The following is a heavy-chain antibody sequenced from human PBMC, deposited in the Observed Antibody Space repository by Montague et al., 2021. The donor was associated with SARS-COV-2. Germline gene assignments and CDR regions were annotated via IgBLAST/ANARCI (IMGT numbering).Heavy chain of an antibody. CDR2: VLYNKGT. CDR3: VRHPHDDGLNGPPDF. D-gene: IGHD3-9*01. Sequence: SETLSLTCTVSGISVTNYYCSWIWQPPATGLEWVGDVLYNKGTNSNPSLTIRVAISVYTYKTQYSLSLTSVTAAATAFYYCVRHPHDDGLNGPPDFWGQGTLVTVSS. J-gene: IGHJ4*02. CDR1: GISVTNYY. V-gene: IGHV4-59*08.